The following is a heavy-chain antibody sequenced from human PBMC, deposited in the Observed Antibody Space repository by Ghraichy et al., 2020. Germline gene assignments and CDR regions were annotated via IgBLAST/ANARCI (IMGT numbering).Heavy chain of an antibody. Sequence: SETLSLTCSVSGQSITTISFWGWIRQPPGKGLEWVGTIYHSGEAHYNPSLSSRVTMSVDVSKNQFSLRVASVTAADTATYYCARTIGTSGPFDPWGHGILVTVSP. D-gene: IGHD5-12*01. V-gene: IGHV4-38-2*01. J-gene: IGHJ5*02. CDR3: ARTIGTSGPFDP. CDR2: IYHSGEA. CDR1: GQSITTISF.